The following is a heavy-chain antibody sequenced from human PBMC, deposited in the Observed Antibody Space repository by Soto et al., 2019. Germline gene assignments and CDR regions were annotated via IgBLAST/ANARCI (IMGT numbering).Heavy chain of an antibody. D-gene: IGHD3-10*01. CDR2: IIPIFGTA. V-gene: IGHV1-69*13. CDR1: GGTFSSYA. CDR3: ARGVPGVRDLAGYYGMDV. Sequence: ASVKVSCKASGGTFSSYAISWVRQAPGQGLEWMGGIIPIFGTANYAQKFQGRVTITADESTSTAHMELSSLRSEDTAVYYCARGVPGVRDLAGYYGMDVWGQGTTVTVSS. J-gene: IGHJ6*02.